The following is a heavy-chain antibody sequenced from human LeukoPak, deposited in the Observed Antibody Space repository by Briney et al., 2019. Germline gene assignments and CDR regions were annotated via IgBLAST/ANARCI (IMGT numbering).Heavy chain of an antibody. D-gene: IGHD2-2*02. CDR3: ARDKPRGYCSSTSCYTNY. CDR2: IIPIFGTA. J-gene: IGHJ4*02. Sequence: GSSVKVSCKASGGTFSSYAISWVRQAPGQGLEWMGGIIPIFGTANYAQKFQGRVTITTDESTSTAYMELSSLRSEDTAVYYCARDKPRGYCSSTSCYTNYWGQGTLVTVSS. V-gene: IGHV1-69*05. CDR1: GGTFSSYA.